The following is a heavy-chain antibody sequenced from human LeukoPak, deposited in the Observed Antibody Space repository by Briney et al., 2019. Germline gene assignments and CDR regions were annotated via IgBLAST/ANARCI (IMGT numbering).Heavy chain of an antibody. CDR3: ASPFPYDSSGYYFDYYYYGMDV. CDR2: ISYDGSNK. Sequence: GGSLRLSCAASGFTFSSYAMDWVRQAPGKGLEWVAFISYDGSNKYYADSVKGRFTISRDNSKNTLYLQMNSLRAEDTAVYYCASPFPYDSSGYYFDYYYYGMDVWGQGTTVTVSS. D-gene: IGHD3-22*01. V-gene: IGHV3-30-3*01. J-gene: IGHJ6*02. CDR1: GFTFSSYA.